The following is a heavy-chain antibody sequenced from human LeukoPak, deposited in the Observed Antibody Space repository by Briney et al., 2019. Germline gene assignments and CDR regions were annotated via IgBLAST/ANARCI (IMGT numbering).Heavy chain of an antibody. D-gene: IGHD2-2*01. CDR1: GGSISSYY. V-gene: IGHV4-59*08. Sequence: SETLSLTCTVSGGSISSYYWSWIRQPPGKGLEWIGYIYYSGSTNYNPSLKSRVTISVDTSKNQFSLKLSSVTAADTAVYYCARHEEVVPAATFDYWGQGTLVTVSS. CDR2: IYYSGST. CDR3: ARHEEVVPAATFDY. J-gene: IGHJ4*02.